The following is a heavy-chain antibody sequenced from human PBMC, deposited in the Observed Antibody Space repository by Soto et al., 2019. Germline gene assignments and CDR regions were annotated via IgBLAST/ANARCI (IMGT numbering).Heavy chain of an antibody. CDR1: GDSIGTDGYY. J-gene: IGHJ5*02. V-gene: IGHV4-31*11. CDR3: ARGGVLRFLKWFPGGWLDP. D-gene: IGHD3-3*01. Sequence: QVQLQESGPGLVKPSHTLSPTCAVSGDSIGTDGYYWSWIRQVPGKGLEWIGHMYYSGSTSYNPSLKSRVTISGDTSKNQFSLSLTSVTAADTAVYFCARGGVLRFLKWFPGGWLDPWGQGTLVSVSS. CDR2: MYYSGST.